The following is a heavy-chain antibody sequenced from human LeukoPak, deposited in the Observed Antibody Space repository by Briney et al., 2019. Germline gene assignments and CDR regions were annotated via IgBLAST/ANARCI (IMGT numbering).Heavy chain of an antibody. CDR2: IKEDGSEK. J-gene: IGHJ4*02. Sequence: GGSLRLSCAASGFTFSTYWMSWVRQAPGKGLEWVANIKEDGSEKYYVDSVRGRFTISRDNAKNSLYLQINSLRAEDTAVYYCARLTKNAYDSSGGFDYWGQGTLVTVSS. D-gene: IGHD3-22*01. V-gene: IGHV3-7*01. CDR1: GFTFSTYW. CDR3: ARLTKNAYDSSGGFDY.